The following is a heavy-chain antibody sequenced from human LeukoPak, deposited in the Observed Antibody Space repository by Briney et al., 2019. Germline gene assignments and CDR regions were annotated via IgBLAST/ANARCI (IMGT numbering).Heavy chain of an antibody. J-gene: IGHJ4*02. CDR3: AKDRYYYGSGSYAGGTGGFDY. V-gene: IGHV3-9*01. Sequence: GGSLRLSCAASGSTFDDYAMHWVRQAPGKGLEWVSGISWNSGSIGYADSVKGRFTISRDNAKNSLYLQMNSLRAEDTALYYCAKDRYYYGSGSYAGGTGGFDYWGQGTLVTVSS. CDR1: GSTFDDYA. D-gene: IGHD3-10*01. CDR2: ISWNSGSI.